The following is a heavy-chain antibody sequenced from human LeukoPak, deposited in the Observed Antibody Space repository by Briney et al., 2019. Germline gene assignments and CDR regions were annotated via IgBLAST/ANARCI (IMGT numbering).Heavy chain of an antibody. D-gene: IGHD6-13*01. CDR3: AIGQQLVRGAFDI. CDR1: GYTFTSYD. V-gene: IGHV1-8*01. Sequence: ASVKVSCKASGYTFTSYDINWVRQATGQGLEWMGWMNPNSGNTGYAQKFQGRVTMTRNTSISTAYMELSSLRSEGTAVYYCAIGQQLVRGAFDIWGQGTMVTVSS. J-gene: IGHJ3*02. CDR2: MNPNSGNT.